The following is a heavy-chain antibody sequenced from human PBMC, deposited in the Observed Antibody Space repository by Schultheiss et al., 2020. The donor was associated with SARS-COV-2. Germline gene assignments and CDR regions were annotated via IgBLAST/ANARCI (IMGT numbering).Heavy chain of an antibody. J-gene: IGHJ4*02. Sequence: GGSLRLSCAASGFTFSSYGMHWVRQAPGKGPEWVAVISYDGINKYYADSVKGRFTISRDNSKNTLYLQMNSLRAEDTAVYYCARAGDTDSSGWSAAGFDYWGQGTLVTVSS. V-gene: IGHV3-30*06. D-gene: IGHD6-19*01. CDR3: ARAGDTDSSGWSAAGFDY. CDR2: ISYDGINK. CDR1: GFTFSSYG.